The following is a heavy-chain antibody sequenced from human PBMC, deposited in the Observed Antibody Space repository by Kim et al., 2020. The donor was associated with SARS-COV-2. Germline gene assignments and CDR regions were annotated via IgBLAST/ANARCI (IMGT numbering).Heavy chain of an antibody. J-gene: IGHJ4*02. CDR1: GFTFSSYG. D-gene: IGHD2-21*02. V-gene: IGHV3-23*01. Sequence: GGSLRLSCAASGFTFSSYGMSWVRQAPGKGLEWVSAIRGSGVTTYYADSVKGRFTFSRDNSKKTLHLQMNSLRAEATAVYYGAKAAVTATGPFDYWGQGTLVTVSS. CDR2: IRGSGVTT. CDR3: AKAAVTATGPFDY.